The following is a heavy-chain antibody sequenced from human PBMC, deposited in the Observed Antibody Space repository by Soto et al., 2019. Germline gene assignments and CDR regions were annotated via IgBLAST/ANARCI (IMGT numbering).Heavy chain of an antibody. J-gene: IGHJ4*02. CDR2: IIPIFGTA. Sequence: ASVKVSCKASGGTFSSYAISWVRQAPGQGLEWMGGIIPIFGTANYAQKFQGRVTITADESTSTAYMELSSLRSEDTAVYYCARDHSSGYYYGLYDYWGQGTLVTVSS. D-gene: IGHD3-22*01. CDR1: GGTFSSYA. CDR3: ARDHSSGYYYGLYDY. V-gene: IGHV1-69*13.